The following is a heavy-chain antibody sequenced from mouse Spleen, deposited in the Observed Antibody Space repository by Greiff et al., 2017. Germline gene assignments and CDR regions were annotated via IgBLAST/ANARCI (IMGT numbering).Heavy chain of an antibody. CDR2: ISYSGST. CDR1: GYSITSDYA. D-gene: IGHD3-3*01. J-gene: IGHJ1*01. CDR3: ARGYRGLWYFDV. Sequence: VQLKQSGPGLVKPSQSLSLTCTVTGYSITSDYAWNWIRQFPGNKLEWMGYISYSGSTSYNPSLKSRISITRDTSKNQFFLQLNSVTTEDTATYYCARGYRGLWYFDVWGAGTTVTVS. V-gene: IGHV3-2*02.